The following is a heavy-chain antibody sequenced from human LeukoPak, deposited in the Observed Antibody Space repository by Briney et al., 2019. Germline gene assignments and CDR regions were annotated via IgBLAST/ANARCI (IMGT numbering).Heavy chain of an antibody. CDR3: VRSGTSRYGHFDY. CDR1: GFTFSSYA. Sequence: GGSLRLSCSASGFTFSSYAMHWVRQAPGKGLEYVSAISSNGGSTYYADSVKGRFTISRDNSKNTLYLQMSSLRAEDTAVYYCVRSGTSRYGHFDYWGQGTLVTVSS. V-gene: IGHV3-64D*06. CDR2: ISSNGGST. J-gene: IGHJ4*02. D-gene: IGHD2-2*01.